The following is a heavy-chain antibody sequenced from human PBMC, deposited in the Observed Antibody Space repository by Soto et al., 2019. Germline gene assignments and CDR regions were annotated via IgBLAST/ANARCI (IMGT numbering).Heavy chain of an antibody. J-gene: IGHJ4*02. D-gene: IGHD2-15*01. Sequence: GGSLRLSCAASGFTFSSYWMHWVRQAPGKGLVWVSRINSDGSSTSYADSVKGRFTISRDNAKNTLYLQMNSLRAEDTAVYYCARDPPRYCSGGSCYSWGQGTLVTVSS. CDR3: ARDPPRYCSGGSCYS. CDR2: INSDGSST. V-gene: IGHV3-74*01. CDR1: GFTFSSYW.